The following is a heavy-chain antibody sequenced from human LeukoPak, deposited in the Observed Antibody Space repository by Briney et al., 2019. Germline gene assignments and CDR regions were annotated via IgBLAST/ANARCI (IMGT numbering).Heavy chain of an antibody. V-gene: IGHV3-33*01. CDR3: ARAGDGGYFYY. CDR2: IWYDGSNK. Sequence: PGRSLRLSCAASGFTFSSYGMHWVRQAPGKGLEWVAVIWYDGSNKYYADSVKGRFTISRDNSKNTLYLQMNSLRAEDTAVYYCARAGDGGYFYYWGQGTLVTVSS. CDR1: GFTFSSYG. D-gene: IGHD5-24*01. J-gene: IGHJ4*02.